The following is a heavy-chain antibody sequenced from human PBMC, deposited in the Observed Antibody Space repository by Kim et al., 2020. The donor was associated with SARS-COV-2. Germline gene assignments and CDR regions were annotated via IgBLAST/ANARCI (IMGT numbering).Heavy chain of an antibody. Sequence: GRSLRLSCAASGFTFRNHAFSWVRQAPGKGLEWVSSITGSGADTFYADYVEGRFTISRDNSKNTVFLQMDTLRADDTAVYFCARDRSGHHVWYFDLWGRGTPVTVSS. CDR1: GFTFRNHA. V-gene: IGHV3-23*01. CDR2: ITGSGADT. CDR3: ARDRSGHHVWYFDL. J-gene: IGHJ2*01. D-gene: IGHD2-15*01.